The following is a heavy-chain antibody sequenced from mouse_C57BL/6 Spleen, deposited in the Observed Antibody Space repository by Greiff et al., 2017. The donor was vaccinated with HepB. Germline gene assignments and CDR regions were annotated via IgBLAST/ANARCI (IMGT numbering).Heavy chain of an antibody. CDR1: GFTFTDYY. CDR2: IRNKANGYTT. CDR3: ARSPLRAMDY. Sequence: EVQLVESGGGLVQPGGSLSLSCAASGFTFTDYYMSWVRQPPGKALEWLGFIRNKANGYTTEYSASVKGRFTISRDNSQSILYLQMNALRAEDSATYYCARSPLRAMDYWGQGTSVTVSS. V-gene: IGHV7-3*01. J-gene: IGHJ4*01.